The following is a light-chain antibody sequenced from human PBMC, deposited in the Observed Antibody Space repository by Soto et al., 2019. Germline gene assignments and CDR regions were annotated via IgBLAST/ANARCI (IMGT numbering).Light chain of an antibody. CDR1: QGISHY. V-gene: IGKV1-17*03. CDR3: QQANSFPRT. CDR2: GAY. J-gene: IGKJ5*01. Sequence: DIQMTQSPSTMSASVGDRVTITCRASQGISHYLAWFQQRPGKVPKRLIYGAYTLESGVPSRFSGSGSGTEFTLTISSLQPEDFATYFCQQANSFPRTFGQGTRLEIK.